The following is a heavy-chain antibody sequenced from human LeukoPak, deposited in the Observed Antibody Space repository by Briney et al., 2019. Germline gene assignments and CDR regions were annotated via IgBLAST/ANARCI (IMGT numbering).Heavy chain of an antibody. V-gene: IGHV3-48*03. J-gene: IGHJ4*02. D-gene: IGHD5-24*01. CDR1: GFTFSSYE. CDR2: ISSSGSTI. Sequence: GGSLRLSCAASGFTFSSYEMNWVRQAPGKGLEWVSYISSSGSTIYYADSVKGRFTISRDNTKNSLYLQMNSLRAEDTAVYYCARLGPLEMATSSFDYWGQGTLVPVSS. CDR3: ARLGPLEMATSSFDY.